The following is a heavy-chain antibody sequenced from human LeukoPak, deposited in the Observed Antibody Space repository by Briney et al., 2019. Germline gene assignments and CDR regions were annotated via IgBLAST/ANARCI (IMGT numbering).Heavy chain of an antibody. CDR1: GFTFTTYA. CDR2: ISGDGDKA. V-gene: IGHV3-23*01. J-gene: IGHJ3*01. D-gene: IGHD6-19*01. Sequence: GGSLRLSCAASGFTFTTYAINWVRQAPGKGLEWVSGISGDGDKAYYADSVNGRFTISRDNSRNTVSLHMSSLRAEDTALYYCAKDLALAGTGGGFDAWGQGSRVAVSS. CDR3: AKDLALAGTGGGFDA.